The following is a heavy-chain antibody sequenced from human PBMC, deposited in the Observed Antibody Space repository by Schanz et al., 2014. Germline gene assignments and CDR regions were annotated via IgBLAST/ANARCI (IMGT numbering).Heavy chain of an antibody. Sequence: QVQLVESGGGVVQPGRSLRLSCAASGFTFRSYGMHWVRQAPGKGLEWVALISYDGSSKNHADSVQGRFTISRDNSKDTLYLQMSGLTPEDTAVYYCARSGSSNWYFFDYWGQGTLVTVSS. CDR3: ARSGSSNWYFFDY. J-gene: IGHJ4*02. D-gene: IGHD6-13*01. CDR2: ISYDGSSK. V-gene: IGHV3-33*01. CDR1: GFTFRSYG.